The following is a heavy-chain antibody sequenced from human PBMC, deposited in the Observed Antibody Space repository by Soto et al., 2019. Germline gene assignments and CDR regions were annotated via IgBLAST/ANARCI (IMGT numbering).Heavy chain of an antibody. D-gene: IGHD3-16*01. J-gene: IGHJ6*03. V-gene: IGHV4-59*01. CDR3: ARVTKVGVITFGGVQKRIYYYMDV. CDR1: GGSISSYY. CDR2: IYYSGST. Sequence: SETLSLTCTVSGGSISSYYWSWIRQPPGKGLEWIGYIYYSGSTNYNPSLKSRVTISVDMCKNQFSLKLRSVTSADTAVYYCARVTKVGVITFGGVQKRIYYYMDVWGKGTTVTVSS.